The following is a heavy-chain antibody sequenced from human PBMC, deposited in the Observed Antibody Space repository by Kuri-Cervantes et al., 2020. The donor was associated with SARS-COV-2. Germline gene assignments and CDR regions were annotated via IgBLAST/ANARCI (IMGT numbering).Heavy chain of an antibody. CDR2: ISYDGSNK. V-gene: IGHV3-30-3*01. D-gene: IGHD3-3*01. CDR1: GFTFSSYA. J-gene: IGHJ3*02. Sequence: LSLTCAASGFTFSSYAMHWVRQAPGKRLEWVAVISYDGSNKYYADSVKGRFTISRDNSKNTLYLQMNSLRAEDTAVYYCARAAFTDFWSGYPGRGDAFDIWGQGTMVTVSS. CDR3: ARAAFTDFWSGYPGRGDAFDI.